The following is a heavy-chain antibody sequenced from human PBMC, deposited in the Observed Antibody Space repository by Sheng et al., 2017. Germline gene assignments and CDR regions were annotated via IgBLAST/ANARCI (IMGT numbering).Heavy chain of an antibody. J-gene: IGHJ6*03. V-gene: IGHV1-69*04. CDR3: AREGYYDFWSGPQGGYYYYMDV. Sequence: QVQLVQSGAEVKKPGSSVKVSCKASGGTFSSYAISWVRQAPGQGLEWMGGIIPILGIANYAQKFQGRVTITADKSTSTAYMELSSLRSEDTAVYYCAREGYYDFWSGPQGGYYYYMDVWGKGTTVTVSS. D-gene: IGHD3-3*01. CDR1: GGTFSSYA. CDR2: IIPILGIA.